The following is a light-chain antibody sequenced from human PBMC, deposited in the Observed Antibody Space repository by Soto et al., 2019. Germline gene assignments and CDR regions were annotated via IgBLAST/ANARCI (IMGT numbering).Light chain of an antibody. V-gene: IGKV1-5*03. Sequence: DIQMTQSPSTLSASIGERVTITCRASQSIGSELAWYQQKPGKAPKLLIYKASSLESGVPSTFSGSGSGTEFSLTVSSLQPDDFATYYCLQYDNYPLTFGGGTKVEIK. CDR1: QSIGSE. CDR3: LQYDNYPLT. CDR2: KAS. J-gene: IGKJ4*01.